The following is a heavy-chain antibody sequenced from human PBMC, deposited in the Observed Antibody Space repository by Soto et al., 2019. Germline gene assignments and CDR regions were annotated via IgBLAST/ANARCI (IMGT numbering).Heavy chain of an antibody. CDR1: GGSISSYY. CDR3: ARVLANWFDP. V-gene: IGHV4-59*08. J-gene: IGHJ5*02. Sequence: SETLSLTCTVSGGSISSYYWSWIRQPPGKGLEWIGYIYYSGSTNYNPSLKSRVTISVNTSKNQFSLKLSSVTAADTAVYYCARVLANWFDPWGQGTLVTVSS. CDR2: IYYSGST.